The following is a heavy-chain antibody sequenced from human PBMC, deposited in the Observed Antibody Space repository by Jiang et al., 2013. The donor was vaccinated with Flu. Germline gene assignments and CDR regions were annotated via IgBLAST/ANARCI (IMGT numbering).Heavy chain of an antibody. D-gene: IGHD6-13*01. Sequence: GPGLVKPSQTLSLTCTVSGGSISSGDYYWSWIRQPPGKGLEWIGYIYYSGSTYYNPSLKSRVTISVDTSKNQFSLKLSSVTAADTAVYYCARAPSSWYGSLPEYFQHWARAPWSPSPQ. CDR2: IYYSGST. CDR3: ARAPSSWYGSLPEYFQH. CDR1: GGSISSGDYY. V-gene: IGHV4-30-4*01. J-gene: IGHJ1*01.